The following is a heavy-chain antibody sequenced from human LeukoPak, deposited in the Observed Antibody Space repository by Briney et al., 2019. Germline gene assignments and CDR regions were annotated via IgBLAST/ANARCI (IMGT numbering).Heavy chain of an antibody. Sequence: SQTLSLTCAFSVDSVSSNSAAWNWVSQSPSRGLEWVGRTYYRSKWYNDYAVSVKSRITINPDTSKNQFSLQMNSVTPKDTAVYYCARDLEPAFDIWGQGTMVTVSS. V-gene: IGHV6-1*01. D-gene: IGHD1-14*01. CDR3: ARDLEPAFDI. CDR2: TYYRSKWYN. J-gene: IGHJ3*02. CDR1: VDSVSSNSAA.